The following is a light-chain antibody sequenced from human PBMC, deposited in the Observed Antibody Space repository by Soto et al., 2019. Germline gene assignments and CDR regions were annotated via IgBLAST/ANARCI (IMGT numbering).Light chain of an antibody. Sequence: QSVLTQPRSVSGSPGQSVTISCTGTSSDVGGYNYVSWYQQHPGKAPKLMIYDVSKWPSGVPDRFSGSKSGNTASLTISGLQAKDEADYYCCSYAGSFYVFGTGTKVTVL. J-gene: IGLJ1*01. V-gene: IGLV2-11*01. CDR3: CSYAGSFYV. CDR1: SSDVGGYNY. CDR2: DVS.